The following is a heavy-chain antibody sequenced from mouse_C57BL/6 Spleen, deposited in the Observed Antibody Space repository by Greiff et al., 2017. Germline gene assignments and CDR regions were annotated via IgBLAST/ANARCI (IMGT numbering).Heavy chain of an antibody. J-gene: IGHJ4*01. CDR1: GYSFTDYN. D-gene: IGHD1-1*01. Sequence: EVQLQQSGPELVKPGASVKISCKASGYSFTDYNMNWVKQSTGQSLEWIGVINPNYGTTSYNQKFKGKATLTVDQSSSTAYIKLNRLTSEDSAVYYCARRGSKKDYAMDYWGQGTSVTVSS. CDR2: INPNYGTT. CDR3: ARRGSKKDYAMDY. V-gene: IGHV1-39*01.